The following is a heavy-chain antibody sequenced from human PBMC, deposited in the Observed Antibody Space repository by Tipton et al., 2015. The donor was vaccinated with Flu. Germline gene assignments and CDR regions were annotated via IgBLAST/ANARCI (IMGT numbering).Heavy chain of an antibody. CDR2: IHYSGKT. Sequence: TLSLTCTVSGGSISSSSYYWGWIRQPPGKGLEWIGNIHYSGKTYYNMPLKSRVTISVDTSNNQFSLKLTSVTAADTGLYYCARDRIVNGFWTGYERYGMDVWGQGTTVTVSS. CDR3: ARDRIVNGFWTGYERYGMDV. CDR1: GGSISSSSYY. V-gene: IGHV4-39*07. D-gene: IGHD3/OR15-3a*01. J-gene: IGHJ6*02.